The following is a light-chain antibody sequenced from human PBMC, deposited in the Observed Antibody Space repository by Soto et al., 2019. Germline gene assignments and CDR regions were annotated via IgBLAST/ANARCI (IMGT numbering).Light chain of an antibody. J-gene: IGLJ2*01. CDR3: AAWDDSLNGPA. V-gene: IGLV1-44*01. CDR1: SSSIGINT. CDR2: SNS. Sequence: QSVLTQPPSASGTPGQRVTISCSGSSSSIGINTVNWYQQLPGTAPKLLIYSNSQRPSGVPDRFSGSKSGTSASLAISGLQSEDEADYYCAAWDDSLNGPAFGGGTKVTVL.